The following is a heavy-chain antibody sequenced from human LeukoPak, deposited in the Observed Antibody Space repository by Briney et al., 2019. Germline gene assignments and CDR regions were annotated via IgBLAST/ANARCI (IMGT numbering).Heavy chain of an antibody. CDR2: IYNGGGT. J-gene: IGHJ4*02. V-gene: IGHV3-66*02. Sequence: PGGSLRLSCAAPGFTVSINYMSWGPRAPGKGLERVSVIYNGGGTYYADSVKGRFTISRDNSKNTLYLQMNSLRVEDTAVYYCARVSGSYSRFFDCWGQGTLVTVSS. CDR1: GFTVSINY. D-gene: IGHD1-26*01. CDR3: ARVSGSYSRFFDC.